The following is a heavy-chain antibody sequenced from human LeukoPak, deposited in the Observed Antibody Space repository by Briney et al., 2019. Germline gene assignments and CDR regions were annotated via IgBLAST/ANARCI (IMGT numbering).Heavy chain of an antibody. CDR3: ARAGWTDAFDI. V-gene: IGHV4-38-2*01. J-gene: IGHJ3*02. CDR1: GYSISSGYY. Sequence: SETLSLTCAVSGYSISSGYYWGWIRQPPGKGLEWIGSIYHSGSTYYNPSLKSRVTISVDTSKNQFSLKLSSVTAADTAVYYCARAGWTDAFDIWGQETMVTVSS. D-gene: IGHD3/OR15-3a*01. CDR2: IYHSGST.